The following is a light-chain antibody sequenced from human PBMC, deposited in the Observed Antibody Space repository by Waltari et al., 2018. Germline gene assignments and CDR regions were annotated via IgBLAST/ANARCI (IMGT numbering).Light chain of an antibody. V-gene: IGKV3-15*01. CDR3: QQYNNWPPIT. CDR1: QSVRGN. J-gene: IGKJ5*01. CDR2: DVS. Sequence: EIVMTQSPATLSVSPGERATLSCRGSQSVRGNLAWYQQKPGQAPRLLIYDVSTRATGVPPRFSGSGSGTQFTLTISSLQSEDFVIYYCQQYNNWPPITFGQGTRLEIK.